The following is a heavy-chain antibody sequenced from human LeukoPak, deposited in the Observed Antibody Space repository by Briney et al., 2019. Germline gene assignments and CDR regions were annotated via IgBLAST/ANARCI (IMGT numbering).Heavy chain of an antibody. CDR3: AKLGGYDKGENSMDY. CDR2: INHNGEMI. V-gene: IGHV3-48*01. J-gene: IGHJ4*02. Sequence: GGSLRLSCAASGFTFSNYVMSWVRQAPGKGLEWVSYINHNGEMIFYPDFVKGRFTISRDNAKNSLYLQMNSLRAEDTAVYYCAKLGGYDKGENSMDYWGQGTLVTVSS. CDR1: GFTFSNYV. D-gene: IGHD5-12*01.